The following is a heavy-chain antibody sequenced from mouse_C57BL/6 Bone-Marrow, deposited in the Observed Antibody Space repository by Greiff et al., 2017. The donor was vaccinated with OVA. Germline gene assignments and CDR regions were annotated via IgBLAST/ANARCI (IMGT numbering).Heavy chain of an antibody. D-gene: IGHD4-1*01. CDR3: ASFGSPGAMDY. CDR1: GYSITSGYY. J-gene: IGHJ4*01. V-gene: IGHV3-6*01. Sequence: EVQLQQSGPGLVKPSQSLSLTCSVTGYSITSGYYWNWIRQFPGNKLEWMGYISYDGSNNYNPSLKNRISITRDTSKNQFFLKLNSVTTEDTATYYCASFGSPGAMDYWGQGTSVTVSS. CDR2: ISYDGSN.